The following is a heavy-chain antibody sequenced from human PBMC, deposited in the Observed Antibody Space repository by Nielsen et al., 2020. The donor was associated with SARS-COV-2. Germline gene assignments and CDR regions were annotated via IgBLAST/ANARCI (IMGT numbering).Heavy chain of an antibody. Sequence: GESLKISCAASGFTFSSYGMHWVRQAPGKGLEWVAVISYDGSSKYYTDSAKGRFTISRDNSKNTLYLQMSSLRAEDTAVYYCARDAPYYDSLTGYSVDYGFDVWGHGTTVTVSS. CDR1: GFTFSSYG. CDR2: ISYDGSSK. J-gene: IGHJ6*02. CDR3: ARDAPYYDSLTGYSVDYGFDV. V-gene: IGHV3-33*05. D-gene: IGHD3-9*01.